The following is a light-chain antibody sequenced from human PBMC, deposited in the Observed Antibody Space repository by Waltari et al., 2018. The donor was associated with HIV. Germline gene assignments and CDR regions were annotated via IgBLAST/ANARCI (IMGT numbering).Light chain of an antibody. Sequence: HSVLTQPPSASGTPGQTVIISCSGNTSTIANNDLNWYQHSPGSAPKLLIYMNNYRPSGVPDRFAGSRSGTSASLTISGLQIEDEAQYYCATWDDSLNGVFGAGTRLTVL. J-gene: IGLJ3*02. V-gene: IGLV1-44*01. CDR1: TSTIANND. CDR2: MNN. CDR3: ATWDDSLNGV.